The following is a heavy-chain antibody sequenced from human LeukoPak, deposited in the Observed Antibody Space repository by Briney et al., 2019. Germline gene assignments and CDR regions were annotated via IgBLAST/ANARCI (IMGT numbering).Heavy chain of an antibody. V-gene: IGHV4-39*01. CDR1: GVSISSSNSY. CDR3: ARQTGSGLFILP. D-gene: IGHD3/OR15-3a*01. CDR2: IYYSGNT. J-gene: IGHJ4*02. Sequence: SETLSLTCTVSGVSISSSNSYWGWIRQPPGKGLEWIGSIYYSGNTYYNASLKSQVSFSIDTSKNPFSLSVTSVTAADTAVYYCARQTGSGLFILPGGQGTLVTVSS.